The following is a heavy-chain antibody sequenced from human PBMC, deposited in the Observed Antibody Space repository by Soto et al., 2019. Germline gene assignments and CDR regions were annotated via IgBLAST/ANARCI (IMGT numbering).Heavy chain of an antibody. CDR2: IYYSGST. V-gene: IGHV4-39*01. Sequence: SETLSLTCTVSGGSISSSSYYWGWIRQPPGKGLEWIGSIYYSGSTYYNPSLKSRVTISVDTSKNQFSLKLSSVTAADTAVYYCAVVSGHRGRSWFDPWGQGTLVTVSS. D-gene: IGHD2-15*01. J-gene: IGHJ5*02. CDR3: AVVSGHRGRSWFDP. CDR1: GGSISSSSYY.